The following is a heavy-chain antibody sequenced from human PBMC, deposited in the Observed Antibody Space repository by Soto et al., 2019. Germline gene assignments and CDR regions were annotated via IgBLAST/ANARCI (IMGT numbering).Heavy chain of an antibody. Sequence: AGGSLRLSCAASGFPFSSYGMHWVRQAPGKGLEWVAVISYDGSNKYYADSVKGRFTISRDNSKNTLYLQMNSLRAEDTAVYYCAKDLVLRYFDWLPTATDYYYGMDVWGQGTTVTVSS. CDR2: ISYDGSNK. J-gene: IGHJ6*02. CDR1: GFPFSSYG. CDR3: AKDLVLRYFDWLPTATDYYYGMDV. D-gene: IGHD3-9*01. V-gene: IGHV3-30*18.